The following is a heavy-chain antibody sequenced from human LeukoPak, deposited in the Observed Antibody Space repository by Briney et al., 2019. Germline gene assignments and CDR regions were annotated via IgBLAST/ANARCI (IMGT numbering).Heavy chain of an antibody. CDR1: GFTFSSYA. CDR3: ARVYSSSWYWYFDY. J-gene: IGHJ4*02. V-gene: IGHV3-30-3*01. CDR2: ISYDGSNK. D-gene: IGHD6-13*01. Sequence: GGSLRLSCAASGFTFSSYAMHWVRQAPGKGLEWVAVISYDGSNKYYADSVKGRFTISRDNSKNTLYLQMNSLRAEDTAVYYCARVYSSSWYWYFDYWGQGTLVTVSS.